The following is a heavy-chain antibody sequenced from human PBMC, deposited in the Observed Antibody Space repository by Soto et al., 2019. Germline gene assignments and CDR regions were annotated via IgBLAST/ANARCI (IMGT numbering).Heavy chain of an antibody. CDR3: AGGYSGYDIGYAFDI. CDR1: GYTFTSYG. CDR2: ISAYNGNT. V-gene: IGHV1-18*04. J-gene: IGHJ3*02. Sequence: ASVKVSCKASGYTFTSYGISWVRQAPGQGLEWMGWISAYNGNTNYAQKLQGRVTMTTDTSTSTAYMELRSLRSDDTAVYYCAGGYSGYDIGYAFDIWGQGTMVTVSS. D-gene: IGHD5-12*01.